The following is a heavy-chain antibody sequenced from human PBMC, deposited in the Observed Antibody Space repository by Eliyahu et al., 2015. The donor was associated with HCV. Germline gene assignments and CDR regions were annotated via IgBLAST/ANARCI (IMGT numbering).Heavy chain of an antibody. CDR3: ARGIAGRPFDY. D-gene: IGHD6-6*01. CDR1: XYTFTSXG. V-gene: IGHV1-18*01. J-gene: IGHJ4*02. CDR2: ISAYNGXT. Sequence: QVHLVQSGAEVKXPGASVKVSCKASXYTFTSXGIXWVXQAXGQGLEWMGWISAYNGXTNYAQKLQGRVTMTTDTSTSTAYMDLRSLRSDDTAVYYCARGIAGRPFDYWGQGTLVTVSS.